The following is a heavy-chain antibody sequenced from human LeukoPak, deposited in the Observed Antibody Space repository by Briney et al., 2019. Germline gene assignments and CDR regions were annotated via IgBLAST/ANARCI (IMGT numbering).Heavy chain of an antibody. D-gene: IGHD1-26*01. V-gene: IGHV3-53*01. CDR1: GFTVSSNY. CDR2: IYSDGST. CDR3: ARDSRELNYFDY. J-gene: IGHJ4*02. Sequence: PGGSLRLSCAASGFTVSSNYMSWVRQAPGKGLEWVSVIYSDGSTYYADSVKGRFTISRDNSKNTLYLQMNSLRAEDTAVYYCARDSRELNYFDYWGQGTLVTVSS.